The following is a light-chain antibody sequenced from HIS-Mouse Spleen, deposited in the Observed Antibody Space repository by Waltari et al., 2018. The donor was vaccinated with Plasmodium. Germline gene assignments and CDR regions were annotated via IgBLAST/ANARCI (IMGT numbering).Light chain of an antibody. CDR2: GAS. Sequence: EIVLTQSPGTLSLSPGERATRSCMASQSVSSIYLAWYQQKPGQAPRLLIYGASSRATGIPDRFSGSGSGTDFTLTISRLEPEDFAVYYCQQYGSSSWTFGQGTKVEIK. V-gene: IGKV3-20*01. CDR1: QSVSSIY. J-gene: IGKJ1*01. CDR3: QQYGSSSWT.